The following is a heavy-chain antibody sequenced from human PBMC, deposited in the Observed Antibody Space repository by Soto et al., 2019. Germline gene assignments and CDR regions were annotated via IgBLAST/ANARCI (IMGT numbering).Heavy chain of an antibody. D-gene: IGHD3-3*01. J-gene: IGHJ5*02. CDR2: ISGYNEDT. V-gene: IGHV1-18*04. Sequence: QLQLVQSGREVRQPGASVRLSCKTTGYSFSSYGINWLRQAPGQGLEWMGWISGYNEDTNYAQKFQGRLTLTTATLTTTAHMDLASLTPDDTAVYFCARDRLPGTGYSDFWGAGSRWFDPWGQGTLVAVSS. CDR1: GYSFSSYG. CDR3: ARDRLPGTGYSDFWGAGSRWFDP.